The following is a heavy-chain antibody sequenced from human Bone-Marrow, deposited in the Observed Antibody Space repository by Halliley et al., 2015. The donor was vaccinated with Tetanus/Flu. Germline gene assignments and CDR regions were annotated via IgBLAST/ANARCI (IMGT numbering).Heavy chain of an antibody. CDR3: AKDGWLSGWYFDY. CDR2: ITGGDSST. J-gene: IGHJ4*02. V-gene: IGHV3-23*01. Sequence: WVSTITGGDSSTFYADSVKGRFTISRDNSKNTLYLQMNNLRAEDTALYYCAKDGWLSGWYFDYWGQGTLVTVSS. D-gene: IGHD6-19*01.